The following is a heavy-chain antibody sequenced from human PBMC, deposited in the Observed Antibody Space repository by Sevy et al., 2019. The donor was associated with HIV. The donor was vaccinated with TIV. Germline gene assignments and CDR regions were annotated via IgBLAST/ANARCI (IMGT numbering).Heavy chain of an antibody. D-gene: IGHD3-10*01. CDR3: AKDHNLWSEGGFLHP. V-gene: IGHV3-30*18. CDR1: GFTFSSYA. J-gene: IGHJ5*02. Sequence: GGSLRLSCAASGFTFSSYAIHWVRQAPGKGLEREAVISYDGNNNYYADSVQGGFTVSRDNSKNTLYVQMNSLTAEDTAVYYCAKDHNLWSEGGFLHPWGQGTLVTVSS. CDR2: ISYDGNNN.